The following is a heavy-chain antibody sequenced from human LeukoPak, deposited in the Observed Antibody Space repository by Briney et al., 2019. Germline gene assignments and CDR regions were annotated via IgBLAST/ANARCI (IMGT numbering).Heavy chain of an antibody. CDR1: GGTFSSYA. CDR3: AQTAGYYDSSGYPDYYYMDV. Sequence: SVKVSCKASGGTFSSYAISWVRQAPGQGLEWMGGIIPIFGTANYAQKFQGRVTITADESTSTAYMELSSLRSEDTAVYYCAQTAGYYDSSGYPDYYYMDVWGKGTTVTASS. V-gene: IGHV1-69*13. D-gene: IGHD3-22*01. J-gene: IGHJ6*03. CDR2: IIPIFGTA.